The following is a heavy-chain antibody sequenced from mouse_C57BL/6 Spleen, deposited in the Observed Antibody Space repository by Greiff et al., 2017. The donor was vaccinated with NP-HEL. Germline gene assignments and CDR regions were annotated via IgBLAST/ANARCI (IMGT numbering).Heavy chain of an antibody. CDR1: GYTFTSYW. V-gene: IGHV1-64*01. CDR2: IHPNSGST. J-gene: IGHJ2*01. Sequence: QVQLQQPGAELVKPGASVKLSCKASGYTFTSYWMHWVKQRPGQGLEWIGMIHPNSGSTNYNEKFKSKATLTVDKSSSTAYMQLSSLTSEDSAVYYCAREGDALDFDCWGQGTTLTVSS. CDR3: AREGDALDFDC. D-gene: IGHD3-3*01.